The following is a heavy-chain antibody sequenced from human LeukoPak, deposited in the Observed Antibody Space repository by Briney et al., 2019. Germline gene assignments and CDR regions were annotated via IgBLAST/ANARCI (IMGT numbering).Heavy chain of an antibody. Sequence: SETLSLTCTVSGGSFSSYYWSWIRQPPGKGLEWIGYLYYTGSTNYNPSLKSRVTISEDTSKNQFSLKLSSVTAADTAVYYCARDRDYDFWSGYYRLDWYFDLWGRGTLVTVSS. J-gene: IGHJ2*01. CDR3: ARDRDYDFWSGYYRLDWYFDL. D-gene: IGHD3-3*01. CDR2: LYYTGST. V-gene: IGHV4-59*01. CDR1: GGSFSSYY.